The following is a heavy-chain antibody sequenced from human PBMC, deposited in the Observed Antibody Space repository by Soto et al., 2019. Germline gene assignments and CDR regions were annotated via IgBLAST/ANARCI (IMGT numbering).Heavy chain of an antibody. Sequence: SENLSLTCTVSGGSISSSSYYWGWIRQPPGKGLEWIGSIYYSGSTYYNPSLKSRVTISVDTSKNQFSLKLSSVTAADTAVYYCARSPYYYDSSGYYFDYWGQGTLVTVSS. CDR3: ARSPYYYDSSGYYFDY. J-gene: IGHJ4*02. CDR2: IYYSGST. CDR1: GGSISSSSYY. V-gene: IGHV4-39*01. D-gene: IGHD3-22*01.